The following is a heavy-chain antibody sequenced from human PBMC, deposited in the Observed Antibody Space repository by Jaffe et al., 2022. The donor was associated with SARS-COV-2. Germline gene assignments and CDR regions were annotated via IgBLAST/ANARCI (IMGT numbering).Heavy chain of an antibody. CDR1: GYTFTSCT. CDR3: ARQSGSSAFDY. Sequence: QVQLVQSGAEVKKPGASVRVSCKASGYTFTSCTIHWVRQAPGQRLEWMGWINAGNTDTRYSQKFQARVTITRDTSASTAYMELSSLRSEDTAVYYCARQSGSSAFDYWGQGTLVTVSS. J-gene: IGHJ4*02. CDR2: INAGNTDT. V-gene: IGHV1-3*01. D-gene: IGHD1-26*01.